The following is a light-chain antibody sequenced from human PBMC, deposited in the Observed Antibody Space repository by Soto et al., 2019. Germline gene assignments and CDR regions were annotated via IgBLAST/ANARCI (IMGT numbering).Light chain of an antibody. Sequence: DIQMTQSPSTLSASVGDSFIINCLASQSISAWLAWYQQKPGKAPRLLIYKASTLEIGVPSRFSGSGSGTEFTLTISSLQPDDVAIYYCQQYNDYSWTFGQGTKA. V-gene: IGKV1-5*03. CDR2: KAS. CDR3: QQYNDYSWT. J-gene: IGKJ1*01. CDR1: QSISAW.